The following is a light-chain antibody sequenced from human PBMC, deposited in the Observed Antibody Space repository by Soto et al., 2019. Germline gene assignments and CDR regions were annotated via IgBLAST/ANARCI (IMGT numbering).Light chain of an antibody. CDR3: QQLNNYPRT. CDR2: DAS. Sequence: EIVLTQSPATLSLSPGDSATLSCRASQSVSSYLAWYQQKPGQAPRLLIYDASNRATGTPVRFSGSGSGTEFTLTITRLQPEDFATYYCQQLNNYPRTXGQGTKVDIK. V-gene: IGKV3-11*01. J-gene: IGKJ1*01. CDR1: QSVSSY.